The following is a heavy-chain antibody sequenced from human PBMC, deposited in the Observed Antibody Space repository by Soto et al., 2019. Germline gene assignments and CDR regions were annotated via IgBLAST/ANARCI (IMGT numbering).Heavy chain of an antibody. J-gene: IGHJ5*02. Sequence: EAQMLESGGGSVQPGGSLRLSCAASGFTFSTYAVAWVGQSPGKGLEWVSSISASGGDTWYADSVKGRFTISRDNSKNTLYLQMNSLRVEDTAVYYCARRPTATASWGQGTLVTVSS. V-gene: IGHV3-23*01. CDR1: GFTFSTYA. D-gene: IGHD1-1*01. CDR3: ARRPTATAS. CDR2: ISASGGDT.